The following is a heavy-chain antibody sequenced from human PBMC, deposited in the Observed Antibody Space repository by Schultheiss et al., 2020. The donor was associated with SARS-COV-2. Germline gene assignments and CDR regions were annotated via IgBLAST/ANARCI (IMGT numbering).Heavy chain of an antibody. CDR1: GGSISSGGYY. V-gene: IGHV4-31*03. CDR3: ARDLLYGSGKGEDV. Sequence: SETLSLTCTVSGGSISSGGYYWSWIRQHPGKGLEWIGYIYYSGSTYYNPSLKSRVTISVDTSKNQFSLKLSSVTAADTAVYYCARDLLYGSGKGEDVWGQGTTVTVSS. J-gene: IGHJ6*02. CDR2: IYYSGST. D-gene: IGHD3-10*01.